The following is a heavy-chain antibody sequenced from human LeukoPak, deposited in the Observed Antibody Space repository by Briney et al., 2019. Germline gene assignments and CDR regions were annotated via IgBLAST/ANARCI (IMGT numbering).Heavy chain of an antibody. CDR1: GGSISSSNW. Sequence: SETLSLTCAVSGGSISSSNWWSWVRQPPGKGLEWIGEIYHSGSTNYNPSLKSRVTISVDKSKNQFSLKLSSVTAADTAVYYCARHSDCSSTSCPTYYYCYYGMDVWGQGTTVTVSS. V-gene: IGHV4-4*02. CDR3: ARHSDCSSTSCPTYYYCYYGMDV. CDR2: IYHSGST. D-gene: IGHD2-2*01. J-gene: IGHJ6*02.